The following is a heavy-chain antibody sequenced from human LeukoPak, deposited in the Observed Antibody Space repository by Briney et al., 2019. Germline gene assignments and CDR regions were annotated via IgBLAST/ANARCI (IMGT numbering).Heavy chain of an antibody. Sequence: SETLSLTCTVSGGSISSSSYFWGWIRQPPGKGLEWIGYIYYSGSTYYNPSLKSRVTISVDTSKNQFSLKLSSVTAADTAVYYCARFSYSSSDFDYWGQGTLVTVSS. CDR3: ARFSYSSSDFDY. J-gene: IGHJ4*02. CDR1: GGSISSSSYF. D-gene: IGHD6-6*01. V-gene: IGHV4-39*07. CDR2: IYYSGST.